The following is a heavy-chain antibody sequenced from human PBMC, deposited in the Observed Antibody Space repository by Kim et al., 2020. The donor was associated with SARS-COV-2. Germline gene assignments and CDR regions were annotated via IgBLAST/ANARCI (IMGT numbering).Heavy chain of an antibody. D-gene: IGHD3-22*01. CDR2: ISYDGSNK. Sequence: GGSLRLSCAASGFTFSSYAMHWVRQAPGKGLEWVAVISYDGSNKYYADSVKGRFTISRDNSKNTLYLQMNSLRAEDTALYYCARDRNYYDSSGYYYPRYYYYNGMDVWGQGTTVTVSS. J-gene: IGHJ6*02. CDR1: GFTFSSYA. CDR3: ARDRNYYDSSGYYYPRYYYYNGMDV. V-gene: IGHV3-30-3*01.